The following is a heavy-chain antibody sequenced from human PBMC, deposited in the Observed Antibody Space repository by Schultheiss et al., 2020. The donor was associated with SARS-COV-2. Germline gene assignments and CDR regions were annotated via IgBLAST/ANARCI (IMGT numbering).Heavy chain of an antibody. CDR1: GYTFTSYG. CDR3: ARDRGSSWYHYRFDC. D-gene: IGHD6-13*01. Sequence: ASVKVSCKASGYTFTSYGISWVRQAPGQGLEWMGWISAYNGNTNYAQKLQGRVTMTTDTSTSTAYMELRSLRSDDTAVYYCARDRGSSWYHYRFDCWGQGTLVTVSS. V-gene: IGHV1-18*01. J-gene: IGHJ4*02. CDR2: ISAYNGNT.